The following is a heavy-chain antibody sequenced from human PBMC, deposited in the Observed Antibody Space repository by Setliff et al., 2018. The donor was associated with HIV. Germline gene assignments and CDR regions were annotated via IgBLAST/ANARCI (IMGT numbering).Heavy chain of an antibody. CDR2: ICNTGSI. D-gene: IGHD4-17*01. Sequence: PSETLSLTCTVSGASISSSHYYWGWIRQPPGKGLEWIGSICNTGSIHYNPSLESRVTISVDTSKNDSSLKMTSVTAADTAVYYCARHANPTVITDIPFDPWGQGTLVTVS. V-gene: IGHV4-39*01. J-gene: IGHJ5*02. CDR1: GASISSSHYY. CDR3: ARHANPTVITDIPFDP.